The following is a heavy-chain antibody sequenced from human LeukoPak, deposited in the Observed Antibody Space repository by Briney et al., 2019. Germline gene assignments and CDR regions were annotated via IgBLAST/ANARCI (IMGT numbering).Heavy chain of an antibody. CDR1: GGSVSAFY. J-gene: IGHJ4*02. CDR3: ARDESYYYDSSGYRAGYFDN. Sequence: PSETLSLTCAVSGGSVSAFYWSWLRQPPGKGLEWIGYIYYNGGTIYNPSLKSRVTISIDTSKNQFSLMLSSVTAADTAVYYCARDESYYYDSSGYRAGYFDNWGQGTLVTVSS. V-gene: IGHV4-59*02. CDR2: IYYNGGT. D-gene: IGHD3-22*01.